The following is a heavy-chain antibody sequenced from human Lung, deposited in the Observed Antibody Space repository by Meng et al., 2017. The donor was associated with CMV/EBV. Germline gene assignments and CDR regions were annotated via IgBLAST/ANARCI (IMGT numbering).Heavy chain of an antibody. CDR1: GFTFRTYA. CDR2: ISYDGSNK. J-gene: IGHJ4*02. V-gene: IGHV3-30*04. Sequence: GGSLRLSCAASGFTFRTYAMHWVRQAPGKGLECMAVISYDGSNKHYTDSVKGRFTISRDNSKNTLYLQMNSLRAEDTAVYYCASGPYDFWTGYHPIDYWGQGTXVTVSS. CDR3: ASGPYDFWTGYHPIDY. D-gene: IGHD3-3*01.